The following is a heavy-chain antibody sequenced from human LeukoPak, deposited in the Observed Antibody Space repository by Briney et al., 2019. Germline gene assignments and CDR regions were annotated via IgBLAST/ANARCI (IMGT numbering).Heavy chain of an antibody. V-gene: IGHV4-34*01. CDR3: ARGGYYDSSGFTSWFDP. CDR2: INHSGST. Sequence: SETLSLTCAVYGGSFSGYYWSWIRQPPGKGLEWIGEINHSGSTNYNPSLKSRVTISVDTSKNQFSLKLSSVTAADTAVYYCARGGYYDSSGFTSWFDPWGQGTLVTVSS. CDR1: GGSFSGYY. J-gene: IGHJ5*02. D-gene: IGHD3-22*01.